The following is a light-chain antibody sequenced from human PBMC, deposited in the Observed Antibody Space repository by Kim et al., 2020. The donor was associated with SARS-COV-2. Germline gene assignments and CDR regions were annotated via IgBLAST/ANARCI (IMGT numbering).Light chain of an antibody. J-gene: IGKJ1*01. CDR2: GAS. CDR3: QQYNNWWT. V-gene: IGKV3-15*01. CDR1: GSVTTN. Sequence: PPEERAALSCRASGSVTTNVAWYQQRPGQAPRLLIYGASSRATGIPARCSGSGSGTEFTLTISSLQSEDFAVYFCQQYNNWWTFGQGTKVDIK.